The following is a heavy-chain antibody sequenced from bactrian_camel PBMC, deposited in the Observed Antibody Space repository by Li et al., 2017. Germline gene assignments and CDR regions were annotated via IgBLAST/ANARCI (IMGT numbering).Heavy chain of an antibody. V-gene: IGHV3S31*01. CDR2: IDRRSGAT. Sequence: VQLVESGGGLVQPGGSLRLSCEGSGSDFSNYSMTWVRQAPGKEREGVAAIDRRSGATVVSDSVKGRFTISKDNAKNIFYLQMNSLKPDDTAMYYCAAERGDSCSFYTD. D-gene: IGHD4*01. CDR1: GSDFSNYS.